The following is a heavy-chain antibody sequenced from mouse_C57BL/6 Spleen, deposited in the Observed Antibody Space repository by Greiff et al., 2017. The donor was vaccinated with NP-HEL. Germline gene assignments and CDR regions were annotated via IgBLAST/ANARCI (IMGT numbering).Heavy chain of an antibody. J-gene: IGHJ2*01. CDR3: ARDDDYPFDY. CDR2: ISDGGSYT. Sequence: DVQLVESGGGLVKPGGSLKLSCAASGFTFSSYAMSWVRQTPEKRLEWVATISDGGSYTYYPDNVKGRFTISRDNAKNNLYLQMSHLKSEDTAMYYCARDDDYPFDYWGQGTTLTVSS. V-gene: IGHV5-4*01. D-gene: IGHD2-4*01. CDR1: GFTFSSYA.